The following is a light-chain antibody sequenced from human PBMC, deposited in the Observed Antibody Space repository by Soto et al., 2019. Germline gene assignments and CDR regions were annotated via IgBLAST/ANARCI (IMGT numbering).Light chain of an antibody. Sequence: DIQMTQSPSFVSASVGDRVTISCRASQGITSWLAWYQQKPGKAPKLLIYKASSLESGVPSRFSGSGSGTEFTLTISSLQPDDFATYYCQQYNSYSITFGQGTRLEIK. CDR3: QQYNSYSIT. V-gene: IGKV1-5*03. CDR2: KAS. J-gene: IGKJ5*01. CDR1: QGITSW.